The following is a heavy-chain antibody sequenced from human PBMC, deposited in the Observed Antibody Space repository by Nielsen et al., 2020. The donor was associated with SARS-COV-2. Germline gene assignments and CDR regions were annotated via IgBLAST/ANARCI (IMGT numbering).Heavy chain of an antibody. CDR2: INHSGST. D-gene: IGHD3-22*01. V-gene: IGHV4-34*01. J-gene: IGHJ4*02. Sequence: WIRQPPGKGLEWIGEINHSGSTNYNPSLKSRVTISVDTSKNQFSLKLSSVTAADTAVYYCARHFRSQWLLEFDYWGQGTLVTVSS. CDR3: ARHFRSQWLLEFDY.